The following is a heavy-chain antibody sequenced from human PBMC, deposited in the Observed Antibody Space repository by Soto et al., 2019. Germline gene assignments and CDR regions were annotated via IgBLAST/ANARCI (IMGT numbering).Heavy chain of an antibody. Sequence: PGGSLRLSCTASEFTFPMSWLRQAPGPGLEWVATITESGDRTHYADSVKGRFTISRDNSKNTLYLQMNSLRAEDTAVYYCAKENNSSGWYSLDYWGQGTLVTVSS. CDR3: AKENNSSGWYSLDY. V-gene: IGHV3-23*01. D-gene: IGHD6-19*01. CDR1: EFTFP. CDR2: ITESGDRT. J-gene: IGHJ4*02.